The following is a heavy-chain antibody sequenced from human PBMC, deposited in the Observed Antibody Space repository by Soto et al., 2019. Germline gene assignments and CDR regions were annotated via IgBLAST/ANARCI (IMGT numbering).Heavy chain of an antibody. Sequence: GGSLRLSCAASGFTFSSYWMSWVRQAPGKGLEWVANIKQDGSEKYYVDSVKGRFTISRDNAKNSLYLQMNSLRAEDTAVYYCARMGHYGDYPFDYWGQGTLVTVSS. CDR2: IKQDGSEK. V-gene: IGHV3-7*01. D-gene: IGHD4-17*01. CDR3: ARMGHYGDYPFDY. CDR1: GFTFSSYW. J-gene: IGHJ4*02.